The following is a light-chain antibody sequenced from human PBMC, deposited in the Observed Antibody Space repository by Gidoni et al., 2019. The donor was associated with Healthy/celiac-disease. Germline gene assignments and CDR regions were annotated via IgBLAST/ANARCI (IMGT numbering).Light chain of an antibody. J-gene: IGLJ2*01. CDR3: QAWDGV. V-gene: IGLV3-1*01. CDR1: KLGDKY. Sequence: SYALTQPPSVSVSPGQTASITCSGDKLGDKYACWYQQKPGQSPVLVIYQDSKRPSGIPERFSGSNSGNTATLTISGTQAMDEADYYCQAWDGVFGGGTKLTVL. CDR2: QDS.